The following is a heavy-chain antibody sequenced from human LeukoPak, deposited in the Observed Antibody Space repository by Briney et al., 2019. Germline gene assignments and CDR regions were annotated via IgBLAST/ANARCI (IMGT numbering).Heavy chain of an antibody. J-gene: IGHJ4*02. V-gene: IGHV1-69*04. Sequence: SVKVSCKASGGTFSSYAISWVRQAPGQGLEWMGRIIPILGIANYAQKFQGRVTITADKSTSTAYMELSSLRSEDTAVYYCASPATYHYVSSGYVYWGQGTLVTVSS. CDR3: ASPATYHYVSSGYVY. CDR2: IIPILGIA. CDR1: GGTFSSYA. D-gene: IGHD3-22*01.